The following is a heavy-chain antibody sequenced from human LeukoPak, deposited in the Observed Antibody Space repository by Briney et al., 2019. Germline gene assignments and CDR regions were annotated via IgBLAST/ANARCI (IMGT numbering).Heavy chain of an antibody. CDR3: ARRMKVMVRGVIEADY. D-gene: IGHD3-10*01. J-gene: IGHJ4*02. CDR1: GFTFSSYA. Sequence: GGSLRLSCAASGFTFSSYAMSWVRQAPGKGLEWVSAISGSGGSTYYADSVKGRFTISRDNSKNTLYLQMNSLRAEDTAVYYCARRMKVMVRGVIEADYWGQGTLVTLSS. V-gene: IGHV3-23*01. CDR2: ISGSGGST.